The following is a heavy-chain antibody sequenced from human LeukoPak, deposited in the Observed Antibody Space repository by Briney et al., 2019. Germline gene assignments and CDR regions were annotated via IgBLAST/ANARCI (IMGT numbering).Heavy chain of an antibody. J-gene: IGHJ4*02. V-gene: IGHV1-18*01. CDR2: ISAYNGNT. CDR3: ARDPSRAHFDY. CDR1: GYTFTSYG. Sequence: ASVKVSCKASGYTFTSYGISWLRQAPGQGLEYMGWISAYNGNTNYAQKLQGRVTMTTDTSTSTAYMELRSLRSDDTAVYYCARDPSRAHFDYWGQGTLVTVSS.